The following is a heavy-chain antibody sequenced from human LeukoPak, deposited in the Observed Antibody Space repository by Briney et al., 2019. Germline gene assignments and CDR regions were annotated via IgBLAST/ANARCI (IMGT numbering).Heavy chain of an antibody. D-gene: IGHD2-21*01. V-gene: IGHV3-30*04. CDR3: XXXXXXXXGGNCYTAECTDY. Sequence: GGSLRLSCAASGFTFRSYAMHWVRQAPGKGLEWVAIISYDGSNKYYADSVKGRFTISRDNSKNTLYLQMNSLRAEDTAVYYCXXXXXXXXGGNCYTAECTDYWGQGPWSPSPQ. J-gene: IGHJ4*02. CDR1: GFTFRSYA. CDR2: ISYDGSNK.